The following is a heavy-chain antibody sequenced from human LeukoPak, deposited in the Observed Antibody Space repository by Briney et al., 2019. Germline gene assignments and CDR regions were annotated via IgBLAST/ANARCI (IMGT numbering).Heavy chain of an antibody. CDR2: ISWNSGSI. CDR3: ARDHGIAVAGIRKEYYYYYYYMDV. J-gene: IGHJ6*03. CDR1: GFTFDDYA. V-gene: IGHV3-9*01. D-gene: IGHD6-19*01. Sequence: GGSLRLSCAASGFTFDDYAMHWVRQAPGKGLEWVSGISWNSGSIGYADSVKGRFTISRDNAKNSLSLQMNSLRADDTAVYYCARDHGIAVAGIRKEYYYYYYYMDVGGKGTTVTVSS.